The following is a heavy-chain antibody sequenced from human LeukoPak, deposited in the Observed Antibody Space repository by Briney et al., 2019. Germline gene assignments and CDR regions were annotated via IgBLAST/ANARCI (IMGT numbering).Heavy chain of an antibody. CDR3: AGDGDGLIFPTDS. J-gene: IGHJ4*02. CDR1: GFTVRNFW. D-gene: IGHD2-21*01. CDR2: IKEDASKI. Sequence: PGGSLRLSCAASGFTVRNFWMSWVRRAPGKGLEWVADIKEDASKIYYLDSVKGRFTISRGNAKNSLYLQMNSLRAEDTAVYYRAGDGDGLIFPTDSRGQGTLVTVSS. V-gene: IGHV3-7*01.